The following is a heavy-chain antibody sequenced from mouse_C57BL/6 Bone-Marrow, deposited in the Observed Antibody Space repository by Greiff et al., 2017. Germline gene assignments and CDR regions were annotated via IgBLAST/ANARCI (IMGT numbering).Heavy chain of an antibody. V-gene: IGHV1-64*01. J-gene: IGHJ1*03. CDR2: IHPNSGST. D-gene: IGHD1-1*01. CDR3: ARLLGYWYVDV. CDR1: GYTFTSYW. Sequence: QVQLQQPGAELVKPGASVKLSCKASGYTFTSYWMHWVKQRPGQGLEWIGMIHPNSGSTNYNEKFKSKATLTVDKSSSTAYMQLSSLTSEDSAVYYCARLLGYWYVDVWGTGTTVTVSA.